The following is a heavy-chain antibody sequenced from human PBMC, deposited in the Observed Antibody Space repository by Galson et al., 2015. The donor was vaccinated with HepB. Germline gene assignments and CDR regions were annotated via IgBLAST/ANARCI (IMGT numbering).Heavy chain of an antibody. J-gene: IGHJ4*02. Sequence: SLRLSCAASGFTFSSYSMNWVRQAPGKGLEWVSSISSSSSYIYYADSVKGRFTISRDNAKNSLYLQMNSLRAEDTAVYYCARDRGSSWDGGYWGQGTLVTVSS. CDR3: ARDRGSSWDGGY. CDR2: ISSSSSYI. V-gene: IGHV3-21*01. D-gene: IGHD6-13*01. CDR1: GFTFSSYS.